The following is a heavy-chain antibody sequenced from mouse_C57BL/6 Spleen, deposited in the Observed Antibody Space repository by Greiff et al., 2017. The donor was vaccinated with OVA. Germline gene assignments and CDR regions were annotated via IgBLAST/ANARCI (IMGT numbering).Heavy chain of an antibody. Sequence: QVQLKESGPELVKPGASVKISCKASGYAFSSSWMNWVKQRPGKGLEWIGRIYPGDGDTNYNGKFKGKATLTADKSSSTAYMQLSSLTSEDSAVYFCASGGVDWYFDVWGTGTTVTVSS. V-gene: IGHV1-82*01. D-gene: IGHD1-1*01. CDR1: GYAFSSSW. CDR2: IYPGDGDT. J-gene: IGHJ1*03. CDR3: ASGGVDWYFDV.